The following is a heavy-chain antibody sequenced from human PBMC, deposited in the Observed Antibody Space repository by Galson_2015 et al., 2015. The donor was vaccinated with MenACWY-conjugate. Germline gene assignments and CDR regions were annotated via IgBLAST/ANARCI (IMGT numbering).Heavy chain of an antibody. J-gene: IGHJ6*02. D-gene: IGHD3-3*01. CDR1: GFTFSSYA. CDR3: AKGLRCVQWVYYGMDV. V-gene: IGHV3-23*01. CDR2: VSGSGGST. Sequence: SLRLSCAASGFTFSSYAMNWVRQAPGKGLEWVSTVSGSGGSTYYTDSVKGRFTISRDNSKTTLYLQMNSLRAEDTAVYYCAKGLRCVQWVYYGMDVRGQATSVTVS.